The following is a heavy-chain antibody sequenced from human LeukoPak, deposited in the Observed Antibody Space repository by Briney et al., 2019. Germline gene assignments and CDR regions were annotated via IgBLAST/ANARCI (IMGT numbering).Heavy chain of an antibody. CDR2: IHYSGST. Sequence: SETLSLTCTVSGGSISSSSYYWGWIRQPPGKGLEWIGSIHYSGSTYYNPSLKSRVTISVDTSKNQFSLRLSSVTAADTAVYYCARLQAITMIVVVIQYFDYWGQGTLVTVSS. D-gene: IGHD3-22*01. CDR3: ARLQAITMIVVVIQYFDY. J-gene: IGHJ4*02. CDR1: GGSISSSSYY. V-gene: IGHV4-39*01.